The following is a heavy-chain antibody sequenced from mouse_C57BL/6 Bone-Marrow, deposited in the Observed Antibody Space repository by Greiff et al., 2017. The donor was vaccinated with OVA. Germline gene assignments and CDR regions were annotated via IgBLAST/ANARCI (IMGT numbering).Heavy chain of an antibody. J-gene: IGHJ2*01. D-gene: IGHD1-1*01. V-gene: IGHV1-61*01. CDR1: GYTFTSYW. CDR3: ARYPVITTVVATRDY. CDR2: IYPSDSET. Sequence: VKLQQPGAELVRPGSSVKLSCKASGYTFTSYWMDWVKQRPGQGLEWIGNIYPSDSETHYNQKFKDKATLTVDKSSSTAYMQLSSLTSEDSAVYYCARYPVITTVVATRDYWGQGTTLTVSS.